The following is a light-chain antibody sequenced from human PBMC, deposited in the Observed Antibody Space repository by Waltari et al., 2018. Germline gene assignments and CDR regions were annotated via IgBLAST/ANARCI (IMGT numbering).Light chain of an antibody. V-gene: IGLV1-44*01. CDR1: SSNTVVNT. CDR2: SNN. CDR3: AAWDDSLNGPV. Sequence: QSVLTQPPSAYGTTGQRVTISCPGRSSNTVVNTVHWYQQLPGTAPKLLIYSNNQRPSGVPDRFSGSKSGTSASLAISGLQSEDESDYYCAAWDDSLNGPVFGGGTQLTVL. J-gene: IGLJ7*01.